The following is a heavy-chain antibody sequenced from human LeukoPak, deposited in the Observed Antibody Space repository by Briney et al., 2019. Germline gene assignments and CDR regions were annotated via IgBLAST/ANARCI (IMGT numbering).Heavy chain of an antibody. J-gene: IGHJ4*02. CDR1: GYSSTTYW. Sequence: GESLKISCKGSGYSSTTYWIGWVRQMPGKGLEWMGIIYPGDSDTRYSPSFQGQVTISADKSIYTAYLQWSSLKASDTAMYYCARRSGIAAPLFDYWGQGTLVTVSS. CDR2: IYPGDSDT. CDR3: ARRSGIAAPLFDY. V-gene: IGHV5-51*01. D-gene: IGHD6-6*01.